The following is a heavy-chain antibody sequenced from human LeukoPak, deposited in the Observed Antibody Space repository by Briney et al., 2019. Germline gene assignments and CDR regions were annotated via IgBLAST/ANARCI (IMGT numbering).Heavy chain of an antibody. V-gene: IGHV3-48*03. CDR3: ARGPYDSYFDY. CDR1: GFTFSGYE. CDR2: SSSSGSTT. Sequence: GGSLRLSCAASGFTFSGYEMNWVRQAPGKGLEWVSYSSSSGSTTYCADSVKGRFSISRDNAKNSLYLQMNSLRAEDTAVYYCARGPYDSYFDYWGQGTLVTVSS. J-gene: IGHJ4*02. D-gene: IGHD5-12*01.